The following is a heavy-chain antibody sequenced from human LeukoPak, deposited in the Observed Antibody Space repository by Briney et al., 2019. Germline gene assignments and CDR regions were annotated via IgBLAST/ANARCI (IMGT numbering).Heavy chain of an antibody. Sequence: GASVKVSCKASGYTFTSYDINWVRQATGQGLEWMGWMNPNSGNTGYAQKFQGRVTMTRNTSISTAYMELSSLRSEDTAVYYCARSLPYCVLIVYYYMDVWGKGTTVSVSS. CDR2: MNPNSGNT. CDR3: ARSLPYCVLIVYYYMDV. CDR1: GYTFTSYD. D-gene: IGHD2-8*01. V-gene: IGHV1-8*01. J-gene: IGHJ6*03.